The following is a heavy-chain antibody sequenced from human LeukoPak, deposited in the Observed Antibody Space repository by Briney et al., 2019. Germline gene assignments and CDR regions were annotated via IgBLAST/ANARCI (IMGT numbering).Heavy chain of an antibody. D-gene: IGHD3-10*01. J-gene: IGHJ4*02. CDR1: GGSISSGSYY. V-gene: IGHV4-61*02. Sequence: SETLSLTCTVSGGSISSGSYYWSWIRQPAGKGLEWIGRIYTSGSTNYHPSLKSRVTISVDTSKNQFSLKLSSVTAADTAVYYCARDLEVRGVIPPTPYWGQGTLVTVSS. CDR2: IYTSGST. CDR3: ARDLEVRGVIPPTPY.